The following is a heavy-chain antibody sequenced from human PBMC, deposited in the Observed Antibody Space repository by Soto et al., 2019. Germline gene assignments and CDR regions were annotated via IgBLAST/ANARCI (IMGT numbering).Heavy chain of an antibody. CDR3: ASLPTVSSSAF. V-gene: IGHV4-4*07. Sequence: QVQLQESGPGLVKPSETLSLTCTVSGGSISSYYWSWIRQPAGKGLEWFGRMHSSGSINYNPSLKSRVTMSVDTSKNQFSLKMSSVTAADTAVYYCASLPTVSSSAFWGQGILVTVSS. J-gene: IGHJ4*02. D-gene: IGHD4-4*01. CDR1: GGSISSYY. CDR2: MHSSGSI.